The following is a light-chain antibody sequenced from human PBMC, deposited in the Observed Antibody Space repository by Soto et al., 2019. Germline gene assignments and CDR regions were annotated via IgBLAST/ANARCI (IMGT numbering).Light chain of an antibody. J-gene: IGKJ4*01. CDR3: EQYNSYTLS. CDR1: QSISSW. V-gene: IGKV1-5*03. CDR2: RAS. Sequence: DIQMTQSPSTLSASVGDRVTITCRASQSISSWLAWDQLKPGKAPKLLIYRASTLQSGVPSRFGGSGSGTEFTLTSSSQQPDDFAAYSCEQYNSYTLSFGGGTKVEIK.